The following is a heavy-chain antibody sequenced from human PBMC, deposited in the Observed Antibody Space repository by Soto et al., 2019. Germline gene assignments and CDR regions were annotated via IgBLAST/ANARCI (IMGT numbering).Heavy chain of an antibody. CDR2: IWYDGSNK. CDR3: AIDRQLAGYYFDN. CDR1: GFTFSSYG. J-gene: IGHJ4*02. V-gene: IGHV3-33*01. D-gene: IGHD6-6*01. Sequence: PGGSLRLSCAASGFTFSSYGMHWVRQAPGKGLEWVAVIWYDGSNKYYADSVKGRFTISRDNSKNTLYLQMNSLRAEDTAVYYCAIDRQLAGYYFDNWGPGTPVTVAS.